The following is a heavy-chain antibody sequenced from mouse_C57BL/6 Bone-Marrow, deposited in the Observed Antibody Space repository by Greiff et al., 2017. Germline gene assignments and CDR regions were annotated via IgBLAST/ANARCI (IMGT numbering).Heavy chain of an antibody. V-gene: IGHV5-2*03. J-gene: IGHJ3*01. CDR1: EYEFPSYD. CDR3: ARQAYEAY. D-gene: IGHD6-5*01. CDR2: LNSDGGNT. Sequence: EVKLEESGGGLVQPGESLKLSCESTEYEFPSYDMSWVRKTPAERLELVADLNSDGGNTYYPDTMERRFIISRDNPKKTLYLQMSSLRSEDTALYYCARQAYEAYWGQGTLVTVSA.